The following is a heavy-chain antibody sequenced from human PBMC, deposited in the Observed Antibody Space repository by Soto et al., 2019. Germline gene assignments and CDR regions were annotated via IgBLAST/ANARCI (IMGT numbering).Heavy chain of an antibody. CDR2: ISHSGST. Sequence: QLQLQESGSGLVKPSQTLSLTCAVSGGSISSGGYSWSWIRQPPGKGLEWIGYISHSGSTYYNPSLKSRVTISVDMSKNPFSLALSSVTAADAAVYYRARGVPLPHYRGPGTLVPVSS. J-gene: IGHJ4*02. CDR3: ARGVPLPHY. V-gene: IGHV4-30-2*01. D-gene: IGHD3-16*02. CDR1: GGSISSGGYS.